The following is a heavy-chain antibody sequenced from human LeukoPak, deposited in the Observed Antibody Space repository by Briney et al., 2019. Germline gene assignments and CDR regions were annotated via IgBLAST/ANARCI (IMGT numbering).Heavy chain of an antibody. CDR1: GGSISSSNW. D-gene: IGHD3-10*01. Sequence: SETLSLTCAVSGGSISSSNWWSWVRQAPGKGLEWIGEIWHTGNTNYNPSLKSRVTMSVDKSKNQFSLKLSSVTAADTAVYYCYRELPKLLWFGEVDYWGQGTLVTVSS. CDR3: YRELPKLLWFGEVDY. J-gene: IGHJ4*02. CDR2: IWHTGNT. V-gene: IGHV4-4*02.